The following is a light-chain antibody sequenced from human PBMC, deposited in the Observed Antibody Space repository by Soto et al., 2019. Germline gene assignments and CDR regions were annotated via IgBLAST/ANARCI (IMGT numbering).Light chain of an antibody. Sequence: QSVLTQPPSASGTPGQIVAISCAGSISNIGSNTVTWYQQLPGTAPKLLIYSTSQRSSGVPGRFSGYKSGASASLSISGLQSEDEADYYCAAWDDRLDVYVFGKGTKVTVL. J-gene: IGLJ1*01. CDR3: AAWDDRLDVYV. V-gene: IGLV1-44*01. CDR2: STS. CDR1: ISNIGSNT.